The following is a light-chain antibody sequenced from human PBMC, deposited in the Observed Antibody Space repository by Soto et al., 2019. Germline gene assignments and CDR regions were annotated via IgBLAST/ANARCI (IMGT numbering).Light chain of an antibody. CDR3: QQRGNWPSLT. J-gene: IGKJ4*01. CDR2: DAS. Sequence: EIVLTQSPATLSLSPGERATLSCRASQSVSSYLAWYQQKPGQAPRLLIYDASNRATGIPARFSGSGSGTDFTLTISSLEPEDFAVYYCQQRGNWPSLTFCGGTKVEIK. CDR1: QSVSSY. V-gene: IGKV3-11*01.